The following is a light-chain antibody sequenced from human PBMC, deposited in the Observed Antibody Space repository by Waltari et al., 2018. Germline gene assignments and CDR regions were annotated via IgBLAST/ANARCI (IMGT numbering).Light chain of an antibody. Sequence: DIQMTQSPSTLSTSVGDRVTITCRASQSISTLLSWYQQKPGKVPTLLIYNASKLESGVPSRFSGSGSGTEFTLTISSLQPDDFAGYHCLQYDSDARTFGQGTKVEIK. J-gene: IGKJ1*01. V-gene: IGKV1-5*03. CDR2: NAS. CDR1: QSISTL. CDR3: LQYDSDART.